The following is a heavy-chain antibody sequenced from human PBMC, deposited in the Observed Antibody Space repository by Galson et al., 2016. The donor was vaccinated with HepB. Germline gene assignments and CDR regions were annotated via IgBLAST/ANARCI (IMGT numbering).Heavy chain of an antibody. D-gene: IGHD4-23*01. J-gene: IGHJ6*02. CDR3: ARYSDYRGEYYFFGMDV. Sequence: SLRLSRAASGFSISNYGLHWVRKAPGKGLEWVAVIWYDGSNQYYADSVRGRVTISRDHSKNTLYLQMNSLRAEDTAVYYCARYSDYRGEYYFFGMDVWGQGTTVTVSS. CDR1: GFSISNYG. CDR2: IWYDGSNQ. V-gene: IGHV3-33*01.